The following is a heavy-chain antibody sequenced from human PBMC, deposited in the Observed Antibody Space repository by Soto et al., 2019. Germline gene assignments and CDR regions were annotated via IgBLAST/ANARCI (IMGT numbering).Heavy chain of an antibody. J-gene: IGHJ6*02. CDR3: ASRYSGYDHYYYYGMDV. V-gene: IGHV1-69*13. Sequence: SVKVSCKASGGTFSSYAISWVRQAPGQGLEWMGGIIPIFGTANYAQKFQGRVTITADESTSTAYMELSSLRSEDTAVYYCASRYSGYDHYYYYGMDVWGQGTTVTVSS. CDR1: GGTFSSYA. D-gene: IGHD5-12*01. CDR2: IIPIFGTA.